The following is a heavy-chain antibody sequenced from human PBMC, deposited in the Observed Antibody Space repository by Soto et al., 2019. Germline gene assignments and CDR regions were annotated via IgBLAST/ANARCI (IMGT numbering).Heavy chain of an antibody. J-gene: IGHJ1*01. CDR2: TYYRSKWYD. CDR3: SRGAYGMTAALYAF. V-gene: IGHV6-1*01. D-gene: IGHD3-16*01. Sequence: LGRTYYRSKWYDDYAVSVKGRITINPDTSKNQFSLQLNSVTPEDTAVYYCSRGAYGMTAALYAFWVQGTLVTVSS.